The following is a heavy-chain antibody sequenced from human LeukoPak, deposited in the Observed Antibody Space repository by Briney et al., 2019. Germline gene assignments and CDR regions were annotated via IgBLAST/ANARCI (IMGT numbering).Heavy chain of an antibody. J-gene: IGHJ4*02. CDR2: INPNSGNT. CDR1: GYTFTSYD. V-gene: IGHV1-8*01. Sequence: ASVKVSCKASGYTFTSYDIKWVRQATGQGLEWMGWINPNSGNTGYAQKFQGRVTMTRNTSISTAYMELSSLRSEDTAMYYCARAGGGFWSGYYNVEDYWGQGTLVTVSS. CDR3: ARAGGGFWSGYYNVEDY. D-gene: IGHD3-3*01.